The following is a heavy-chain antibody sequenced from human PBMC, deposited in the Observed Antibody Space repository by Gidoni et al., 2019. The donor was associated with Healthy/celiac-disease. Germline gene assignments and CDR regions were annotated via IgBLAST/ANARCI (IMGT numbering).Heavy chain of an antibody. Sequence: QVQLVASGGVVVQPGRSLRLSCAASGVTFSSYDMHRVRQAPGKGLEWVAVISYDGSNKYYSVSVKGRFTISRDKSKNTLYLQMNSLRAEDTAVYYCAKTRAKTTVVTPADEYYYMDVWGKGTTVTVSS. CDR2: ISYDGSNK. V-gene: IGHV3-30*18. CDR3: AKTRAKTTVVTPADEYYYMDV. J-gene: IGHJ6*03. D-gene: IGHD4-17*01. CDR1: GVTFSSYD.